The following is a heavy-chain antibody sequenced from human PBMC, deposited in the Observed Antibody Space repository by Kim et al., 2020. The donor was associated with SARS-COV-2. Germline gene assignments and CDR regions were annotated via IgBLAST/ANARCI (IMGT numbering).Heavy chain of an antibody. CDR1: GFTFSNNW. Sequence: GGSLRLSCAASGFTFSNNWMSWVRQAPGKGLEWVANINQDGTEKYYVDSVKGRVTISKDNAKNSLYLQMDSLRLEDTAVYYCARAGTAHSVDYWGQGTLVTVSS. V-gene: IGHV3-7*01. D-gene: IGHD1-1*01. J-gene: IGHJ4*02. CDR3: ARAGTAHSVDY. CDR2: INQDGTEK.